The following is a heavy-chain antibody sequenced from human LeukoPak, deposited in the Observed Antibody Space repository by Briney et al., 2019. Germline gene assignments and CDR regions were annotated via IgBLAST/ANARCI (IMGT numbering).Heavy chain of an antibody. J-gene: IGHJ4*02. CDR1: GFTFSTYG. D-gene: IGHD1-26*01. CDR2: IRSDGKYK. CDR3: TREGDFDY. V-gene: IGHV3-30*02. Sequence: GGSLRLSCAASGFTFSTYGMHWVRQAPGKGLEWVAYIRSDGKYKPYADSVKGRFTISRDNSKNTMYLQMNNLRPEDTAVYYCTREGDFDYWGQGILVTVSS.